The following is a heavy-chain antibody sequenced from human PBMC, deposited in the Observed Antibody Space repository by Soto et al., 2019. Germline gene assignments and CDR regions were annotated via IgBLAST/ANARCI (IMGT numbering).Heavy chain of an antibody. Sequence: GGSLRLSCAASGFTFSSSAMSWVRQAPGKGLEWVSAITGSGASTYYADSVKGRFTISRDNSRNTLYLQMNSLRAEDTALYYCATRYSYFDYWGQGTLVTVSS. CDR2: ITGSGAST. CDR1: GFTFSSSA. J-gene: IGHJ4*02. V-gene: IGHV3-23*01. D-gene: IGHD5-18*01. CDR3: ATRYSYFDY.